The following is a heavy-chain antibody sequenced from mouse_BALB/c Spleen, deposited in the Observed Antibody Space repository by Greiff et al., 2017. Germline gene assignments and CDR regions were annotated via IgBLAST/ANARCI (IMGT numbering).Heavy chain of an antibody. CDR2: IWAGGSP. Sequence: VQLVESGPGLVAPSQSLSITCTVSGFSLTSYGVHWVRQPPGKGLEWLGVIWAGGSPNYNSALMSRLSISKDNSKSQVFLKMNSLQTDDTAMYYCAREGGNYGFAYWGQGTLVTVSA. V-gene: IGHV2-9*02. CDR1: GFSLTSYG. D-gene: IGHD2-1*01. CDR3: AREGGNYGFAY. J-gene: IGHJ3*01.